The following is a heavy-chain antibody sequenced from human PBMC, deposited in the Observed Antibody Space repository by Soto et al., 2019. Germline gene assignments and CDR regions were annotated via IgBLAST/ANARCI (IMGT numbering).Heavy chain of an antibody. J-gene: IGHJ5*02. Sequence: GGSLRLSCAASGFTFSSYGMHWVRQAPGKGLEWVAVISYDGSNKYYADSVKGRFTISRDNSKNTLYLQMNSLRAEDTAVYYCAKDTGAHYYGSRSYGVGWFDPWGQGTLVTVSS. CDR1: GFTFSSYG. V-gene: IGHV3-30*18. CDR2: ISYDGSNK. CDR3: AKDTGAHYYGSRSYGVGWFDP. D-gene: IGHD3-10*01.